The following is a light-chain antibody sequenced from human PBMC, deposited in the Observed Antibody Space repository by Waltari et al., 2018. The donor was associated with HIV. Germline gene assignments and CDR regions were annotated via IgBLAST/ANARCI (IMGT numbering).Light chain of an antibody. CDR1: SSDGGGYNY. V-gene: IGLV2-14*01. CDR3: TSFRPTSAPVV. CDR2: DVT. Sequence: QPALTQPAAVSGSPGQSITISCTGTSSDGGGYNYVSWFLQRPGQAPKLMIYDVTHRPSGVSNRFSGSKSANTASLTISGLQVEDEGDYYCTSFRPTSAPVVFGGGTKLTVL. J-gene: IGLJ2*01.